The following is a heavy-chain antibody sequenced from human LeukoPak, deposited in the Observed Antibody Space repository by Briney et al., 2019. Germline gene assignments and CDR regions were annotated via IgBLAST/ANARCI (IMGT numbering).Heavy chain of an antibody. CDR2: VYRGGTT. D-gene: IGHD2-15*01. CDR3: ASPGSGSCSGGSCLYFHY. V-gene: IGHV3-66*01. Sequence: GGSLRLSCAASGFTVSNNYISWVRQAPGKGLEWVSVVYRGGTTYYADSVKGRFTISRDNSKSTLYLQMNSLRAEDTAVYYCASPGSGSCSGGSCLYFHYWGQGTLVTVSS. CDR1: GFTVSNNY. J-gene: IGHJ4*02.